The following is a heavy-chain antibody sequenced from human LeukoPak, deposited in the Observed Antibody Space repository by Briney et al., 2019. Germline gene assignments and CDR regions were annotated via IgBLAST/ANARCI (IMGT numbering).Heavy chain of an antibody. V-gene: IGHV3-30*02. Sequence: GRSLRLSCAASGFTSSRYDTHSVRQTTGKRLECGAFIQYDGRDKYHADSLKGRFTIPKDHSNNTRYLQMNGLRAEDTAVYYCAKDQSGVIVAVPTPVDYWGQGTLVTVSS. CDR1: GFTSSRYD. CDR3: AKDQSGVIVAVPTPVDY. J-gene: IGHJ4*02. D-gene: IGHD5-12*01. CDR2: IQYDGRDK.